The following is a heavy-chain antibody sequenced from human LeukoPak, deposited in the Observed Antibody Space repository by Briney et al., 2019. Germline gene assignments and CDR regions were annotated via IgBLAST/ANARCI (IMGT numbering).Heavy chain of an antibody. CDR2: INPSGGST. V-gene: IGHV1-46*01. CDR1: GYTFTSYD. D-gene: IGHD4-23*01. CDR3: AREGRHYGGTFDY. J-gene: IGHJ4*02. Sequence: ASVKVSCKASGYTFTSYDINWVRQAPGQGLEWMGIINPSGGSTSYAQKFQGRVTMTRDMSTSTVYMELSSLRSEDTAVYYCAREGRHYGGTFDYWGQGTLVTVSS.